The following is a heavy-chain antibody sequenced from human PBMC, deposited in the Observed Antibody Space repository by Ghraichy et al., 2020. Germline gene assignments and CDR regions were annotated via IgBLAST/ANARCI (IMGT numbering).Heavy chain of an antibody. CDR1: GFTFSGYA. D-gene: IGHD6-19*01. Sequence: LSLTCAASGFTFSGYAMSWVRQAPGKGLEWVSTITWNSASTRYADSVKGRSTISRDNYKNAVYLQVTSLREDDTAVYFCAKTGDSGWFYNYWGRGTLVIVSS. V-gene: IGHV3-23*01. J-gene: IGHJ4*02. CDR3: AKTGDSGWFYNY. CDR2: ITWNSAST.